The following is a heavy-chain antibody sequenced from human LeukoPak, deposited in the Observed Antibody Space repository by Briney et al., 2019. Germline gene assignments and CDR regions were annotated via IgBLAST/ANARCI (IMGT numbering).Heavy chain of an antibody. V-gene: IGHV3-23*01. CDR2: ISGSGGST. CDR1: RVTFSSYA. J-gene: IGHJ4*02. Sequence: GESLKISCAASRVTFSSYAMSWVRQAPGKGLEWVSAISGSGGSTYYADSVKGRFTISRYNSKNTLYLQMNSLRAEDTAVYYCAKDRTPYWGQGTLVTVSS. CDR3: AKDRTPY.